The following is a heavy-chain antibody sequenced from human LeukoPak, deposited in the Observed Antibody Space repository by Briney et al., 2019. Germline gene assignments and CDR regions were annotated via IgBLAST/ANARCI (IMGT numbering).Heavy chain of an antibody. CDR1: GFTFSSYG. D-gene: IGHD1-26*01. V-gene: IGHV3-30*19. CDR2: ISYDGSNK. CDR3: ARTIVGATTFDY. Sequence: GSLRLSCAASGFTFSSYGMHWVRQAPGKGLEWVAVISYDGSNKYYADSVKGRFTISRDNSKNTLYLQMNSLRAGDTAVYYCARTIVGATTFDYWGQGTLVTVSS. J-gene: IGHJ4*02.